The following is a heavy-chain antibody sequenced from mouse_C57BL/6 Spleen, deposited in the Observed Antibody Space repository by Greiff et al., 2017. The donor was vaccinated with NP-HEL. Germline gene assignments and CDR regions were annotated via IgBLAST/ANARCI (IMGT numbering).Heavy chain of an antibody. Sequence: EVQLVESGGGLVKPGGSLKLSCAASGFTFSSYAMSWVRQTPEKRLEWVATISDGGSYTYYPDNVKGRFTISRDNAKNNLYLQMSHLKSEDTAMYYCARERGLYYDYDAWFAYWGQGTLVTVSA. CDR1: GFTFSSYA. V-gene: IGHV5-4*01. J-gene: IGHJ3*01. D-gene: IGHD2-4*01. CDR3: ARERGLYYDYDAWFAY. CDR2: ISDGGSYT.